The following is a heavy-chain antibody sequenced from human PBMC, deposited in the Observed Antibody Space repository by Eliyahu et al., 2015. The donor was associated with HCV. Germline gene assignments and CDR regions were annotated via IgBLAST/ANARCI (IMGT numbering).Heavy chain of an antibody. CDR3: ARLTVPGYYNYYGMDV. CDR1: GYNFITYW. D-gene: IGHD4-17*01. CDR2: MYPGDPDA. Sequence: EEQLVQSGAELKKPGESMTISCKGSGYNFITYWIGWVRQRPGKGLEWMGIMYPGDPDARYSPSFQGQVSISVDNSIRTAYLHWSSLRASDTAIYYCARLTVPGYYNYYGMDVWGQGTPVTISS. J-gene: IGHJ6*02. V-gene: IGHV5-51*03.